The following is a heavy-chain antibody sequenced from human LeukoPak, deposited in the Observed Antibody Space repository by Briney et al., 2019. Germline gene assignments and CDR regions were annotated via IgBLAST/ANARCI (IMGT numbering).Heavy chain of an antibody. Sequence: SQTLSLTCVISGDSVSSSSVAWLCTRQSPSRGLEWLGWTYYRSKWFYDYALSVTSRITINPDTPKNQFSLQLSSVTPEDTAVYYCARANSDNYSMDVWGKGTTVTVS. D-gene: IGHD2/OR15-2a*01. J-gene: IGHJ6*03. V-gene: IGHV6-1*01. CDR2: TYYRSKWFY. CDR3: ARANSDNYSMDV. CDR1: GDSVSSSSVA.